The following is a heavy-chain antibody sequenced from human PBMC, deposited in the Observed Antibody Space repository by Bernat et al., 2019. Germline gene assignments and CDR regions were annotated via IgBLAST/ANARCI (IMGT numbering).Heavy chain of an antibody. J-gene: IGHJ4*02. Sequence: QVQLQESGPGLVKPSETLSLTCTVSGGSISSYYWSWIRQPPGKGLEWIGYIYYSGSTNYNPSLKRRITISVDTSKTQFSLKLSSVTAADTAVYYCARSEMSIAARDLFDYWGQGTLVTVSS. CDR1: GGSISSYY. CDR3: ARSEMSIAARDLFDY. CDR2: IYYSGST. V-gene: IGHV4-59*01. D-gene: IGHD6-6*01.